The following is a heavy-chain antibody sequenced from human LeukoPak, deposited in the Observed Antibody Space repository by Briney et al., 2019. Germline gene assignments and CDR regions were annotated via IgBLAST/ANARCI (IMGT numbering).Heavy chain of an antibody. CDR3: ARDLSGYGAKIFDAFDI. D-gene: IGHD4-17*01. CDR2: IYTSGST. CDR1: GGSISSGSYY. J-gene: IGHJ3*02. Sequence: PSQTLSLTCTVSGGSISSGSYYWSWIRQPAGKGLEWIGRIYTSGSTNYNPSLKSRVTISVDTSKNQFSLKLSSVTAADTAVYYCARDLSGYGAKIFDAFDIWGQGTMVTVSS. V-gene: IGHV4-61*02.